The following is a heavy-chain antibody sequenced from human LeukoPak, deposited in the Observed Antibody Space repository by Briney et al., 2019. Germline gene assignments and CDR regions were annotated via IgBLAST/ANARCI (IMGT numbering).Heavy chain of an antibody. CDR2: MNPNSGNT. V-gene: IGHV1-8*01. J-gene: IGHJ4*02. CDR3: ARERDLSGSYSQSLDY. CDR1: GYTFTSYD. D-gene: IGHD1-26*01. Sequence: ASVKVSCKASGYTFTSYDINWVRQATGQGLEWMGWMNPNSGNTGYAQKFQGRVTMTRNTSISTAYMELSSLRSEDTAVYYCARERDLSGSYSQSLDYWGQGTLVTVSS.